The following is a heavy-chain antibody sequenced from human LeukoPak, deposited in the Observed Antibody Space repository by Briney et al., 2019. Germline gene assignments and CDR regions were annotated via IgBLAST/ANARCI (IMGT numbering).Heavy chain of an antibody. Sequence: QPGGSLRLSCAASGFTFSSYAMSWVRQAPGKGLEWVSYISSSSSTMFYADSVKGRFTISRDNAKNSLYLQVNRLRAEDTAVYYCARHLNGGSCYSCYFDYWGQGTLVTVSS. J-gene: IGHJ4*02. CDR1: GFTFSSYA. CDR3: ARHLNGGSCYSCYFDY. D-gene: IGHD2-15*01. CDR2: ISSSSSTM. V-gene: IGHV3-48*01.